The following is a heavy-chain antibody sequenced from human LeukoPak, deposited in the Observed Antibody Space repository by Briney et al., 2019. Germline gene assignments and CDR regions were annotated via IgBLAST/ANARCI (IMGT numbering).Heavy chain of an antibody. D-gene: IGHD5-24*01. CDR1: GFTFSSYW. CDR2: IKQDGSEK. V-gene: IGHV3-7*01. J-gene: IGHJ4*02. CDR3: ARTRAQLYYFDY. Sequence: PGGSLRLSCAASGFTFSSYWMSWVRQAPGKGLEWVANIKQDGSEKYYVDSVKGRFTISRDNSKNTLYLQMNSLRAEDTAVYYCARTRAQLYYFDYWGQGTLVTVSS.